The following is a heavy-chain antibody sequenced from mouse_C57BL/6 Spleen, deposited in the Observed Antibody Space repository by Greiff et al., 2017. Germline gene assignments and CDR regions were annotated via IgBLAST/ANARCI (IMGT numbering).Heavy chain of an antibody. V-gene: IGHV1-69*01. CDR2: IDPSDSYT. Sequence: QVQLQQPGAELVMPGASVKLSCKASGYTFTSYWMHWVKQRPGQGLEWIGEIDPSDSYTNYNQKFKGKSTLTVDKSSSTAYMQLSSLTSEDSAVYYCARGYDGSRCDLDDWGQGTLVTVSA. CDR1: GYTFTSYW. J-gene: IGHJ3*01. CDR3: ARGYDGSRCDLDD. D-gene: IGHD1-1*01.